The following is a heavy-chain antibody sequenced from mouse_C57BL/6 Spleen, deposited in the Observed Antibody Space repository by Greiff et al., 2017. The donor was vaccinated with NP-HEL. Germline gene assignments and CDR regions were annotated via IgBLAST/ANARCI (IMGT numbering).Heavy chain of an antibody. J-gene: IGHJ4*01. CDR2: ISSGSSTI. D-gene: IGHD2-3*01. Sequence: DVKLVESGGGLVKPGGSLKLSCAASGFTFSDYGMHWVRQAPEKGLEWVAYISSGSSTIYYADTVKGRFTISRDNAKNTLFLQMTSLRSEDTAMYYCARGYYEGYYAMDYWGQGTSVTVSS. V-gene: IGHV5-17*01. CDR3: ARGYYEGYYAMDY. CDR1: GFTFSDYG.